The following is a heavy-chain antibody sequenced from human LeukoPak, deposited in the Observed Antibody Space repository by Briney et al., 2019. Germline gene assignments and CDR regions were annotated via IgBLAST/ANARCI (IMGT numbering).Heavy chain of an antibody. CDR3: AKDPLEQ. CDR2: ISYDGSNK. J-gene: IGHJ4*02. V-gene: IGHV3-30*18. Sequence: GGSLRLSCAASGFTFSSYGMHWARQAPGKGLEWVAVISYDGSNKYYADSVKGRFTISRDNSKNTLYLQMNSLRAEDTAVYYCAKDPLEQWGQGTLVTVSS. CDR1: GFTFSSYG.